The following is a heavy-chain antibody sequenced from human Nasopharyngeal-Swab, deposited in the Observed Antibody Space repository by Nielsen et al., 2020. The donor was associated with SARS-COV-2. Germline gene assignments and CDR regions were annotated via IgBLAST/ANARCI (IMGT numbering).Heavy chain of an antibody. D-gene: IGHD3-16*02. V-gene: IGHV4-34*01. Sequence: SETLSLTCAVFSGSFSEYNWNWIRQPPGKGLEWIGEINHGGTTNYNPSLKGRVTVSVDTSKNQFSLKLSSVTAADTAVYYCARGMGSDYVWGSYRYEDYFDYWGQGTLVTVSS. J-gene: IGHJ4*02. CDR2: INHGGTT. CDR3: ARGMGSDYVWGSYRYEDYFDY. CDR1: SGSFSEYN.